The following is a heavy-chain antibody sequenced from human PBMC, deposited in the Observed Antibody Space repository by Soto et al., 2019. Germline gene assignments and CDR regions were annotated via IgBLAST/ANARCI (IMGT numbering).Heavy chain of an antibody. J-gene: IGHJ4*02. D-gene: IGHD3-22*01. Sequence: QVQLQESGPGLVKPSETLSLTCTVSGGSTTYYYWSWFRQAPGKGLEWLGYIYYTGSTNYNPSLKSRLTMSVDSSKSQCAVNLTSVTAEDTAVYYCAKGWGPGGTVVDYWGQGALVIVSS. CDR1: GGSTTYYY. CDR3: AKGWGPGGTVVDY. V-gene: IGHV4-59*01. CDR2: IYYTGST.